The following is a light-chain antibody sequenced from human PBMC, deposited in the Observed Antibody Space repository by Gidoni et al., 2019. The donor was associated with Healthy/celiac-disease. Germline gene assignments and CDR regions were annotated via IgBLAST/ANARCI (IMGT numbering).Light chain of an antibody. V-gene: IGLV3-1*01. CDR1: KLGDKY. Sequence: YELTQPPSVSVSPGQTASITCSGDKLGDKYACWYQQKPGQSPVLVIYQDSKRPSGIPVRFSGSNSGNTATLTISGTQAMDEADYYCQAWDSSTVVFGGGTKLTVL. J-gene: IGLJ2*01. CDR3: QAWDSSTVV. CDR2: QDS.